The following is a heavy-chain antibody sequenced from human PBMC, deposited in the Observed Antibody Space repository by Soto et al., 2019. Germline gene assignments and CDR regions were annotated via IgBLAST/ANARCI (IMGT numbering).Heavy chain of an antibody. CDR2: MSGTGGST. V-gene: IGHV3-23*01. D-gene: IGHD6-19*01. J-gene: IGHJ4*02. CDR3: AKAGFSSGWSPSYFDY. CDR1: GFTFSSYA. Sequence: EVQLLESGGGLVQPGRSLRLSCAASGFTFSSYAMNWVRQAPGKGLEWVSAMSGTGGSTYYADSVKGRFTISRDNSKNTLYLQMNSLRVEDTAVFYCAKAGFSSGWSPSYFDYWGQVTLVTVSS.